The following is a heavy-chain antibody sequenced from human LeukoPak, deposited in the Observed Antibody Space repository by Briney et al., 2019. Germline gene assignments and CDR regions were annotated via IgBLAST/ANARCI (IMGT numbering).Heavy chain of an antibody. Sequence: GGSLRLSCAASGFTLDNYAMTWVRQGRGKGLEWIATISGSGGSTYYADSVKGRFTIFRDNSKNMVFLQMSGLRAEDTALYYCTKVLWGLTLLSSDYWGQGTLVTVSS. CDR1: GFTLDNYA. J-gene: IGHJ4*02. CDR2: ISGSGGST. D-gene: IGHD3-16*01. CDR3: TKVLWGLTLLSSDY. V-gene: IGHV3-23*01.